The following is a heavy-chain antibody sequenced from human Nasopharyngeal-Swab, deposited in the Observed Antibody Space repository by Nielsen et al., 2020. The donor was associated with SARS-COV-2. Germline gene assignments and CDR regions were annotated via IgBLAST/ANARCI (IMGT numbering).Heavy chain of an antibody. Sequence: SETLSLTCAVYGGSFSGYYWSWIRQPPGKGLEWIGEINHSGSTNYNPSLKGRVTIPVDTSKNQFSLKLSSVTAADTAVYYCARPETDSSGYYYDYWGQGTLVTVSS. D-gene: IGHD3-22*01. CDR1: GGSFSGYY. J-gene: IGHJ4*02. CDR3: ARPETDSSGYYYDY. CDR2: INHSGST. V-gene: IGHV4-34*01.